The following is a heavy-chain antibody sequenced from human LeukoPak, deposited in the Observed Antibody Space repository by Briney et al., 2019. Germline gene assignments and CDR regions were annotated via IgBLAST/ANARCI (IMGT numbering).Heavy chain of an antibody. CDR1: AVSFSSYC. D-gene: IGHD4-17*01. CDR3: ARESAVTMADYGMDV. CDR2: ISYDGSNK. J-gene: IGHJ6*02. V-gene: IGHV3-30*03. Sequence: GGCLRLSCAATAVSFSSYCVHWVRQTPCKGLEWVVVISYDGSNKYYADSVKGRFTISRDNSKNTLYLQMNSLRVEDTAVYYCARESAVTMADYGMDVWGQGTTVTVSS.